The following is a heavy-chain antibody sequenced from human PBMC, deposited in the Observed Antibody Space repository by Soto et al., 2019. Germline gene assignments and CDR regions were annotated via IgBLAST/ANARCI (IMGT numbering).Heavy chain of an antibody. V-gene: IGHV1-2*02. Sequence: QVQLVQSGAEVTKPGASVKVSCKASGYTFTGYYMYWVRQAPGQGLEWMGWINPNSGGTNYAQKFQGRATMTRDTSISTGCMALRRLRSDDTAVYYCARKQLVAYLGYGMDVWGQGTTVTVSS. D-gene: IGHD6-6*01. J-gene: IGHJ6*02. CDR1: GYTFTGYY. CDR2: INPNSGGT. CDR3: ARKQLVAYLGYGMDV.